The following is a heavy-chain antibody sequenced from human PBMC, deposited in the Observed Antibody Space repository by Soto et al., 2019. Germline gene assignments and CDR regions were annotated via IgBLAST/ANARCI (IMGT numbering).Heavy chain of an antibody. CDR2: IYYSGST. CDR3: ARVLQSGYYPYYFDY. CDR1: GGSISSGGYY. V-gene: IGHV4-31*03. J-gene: IGHJ4*02. Sequence: QVQLQESGPGLVKPSQTLSLTCTVSGGSISSGGYYWSWIRQHPGQGLEWIGYIYYSGSTYYNPSLKSRVTISVDTSKNQFSLKLSAVTAADTAVYYCARVLQSGYYPYYFDYWGQGTLVAVSS. D-gene: IGHD3-22*01.